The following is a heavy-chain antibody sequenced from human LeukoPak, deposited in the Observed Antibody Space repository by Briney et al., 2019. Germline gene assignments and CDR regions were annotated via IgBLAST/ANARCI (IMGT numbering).Heavy chain of an antibody. V-gene: IGHV3-23*01. D-gene: IGHD6-19*01. J-gene: IGHJ4*02. CDR3: AKSPYSSGWPYYFDY. CDR1: GFTFSSYW. CDR2: ISGSGGST. Sequence: PGGSLRLSCAASGFTFSSYWMSWVRQAPGKGLEWVSAISGSGGSTYYADSVKGRFTISRDNSKNTLYLQMNSLRAEDTAVYYCAKSPYSSGWPYYFDYWGQGTLVTVSS.